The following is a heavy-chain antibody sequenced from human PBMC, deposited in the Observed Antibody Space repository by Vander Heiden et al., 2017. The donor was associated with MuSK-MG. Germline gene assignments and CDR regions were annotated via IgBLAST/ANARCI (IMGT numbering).Heavy chain of an antibody. Sequence: QVQLQESGPGLVKPSQTLSLHCTVSGGPIRSGDYFRSWIRRPPGKGLEWIWYISYTGSTYYNPSLKGRVTISVEMSKNQFSLKLSSVTAADTAVYYCARQTTLLRSGAINYWGRGALVTVSS. D-gene: IGHD3-22*01. CDR1: GGPIRSGDYF. J-gene: IGHJ4*02. CDR3: ARQTTLLRSGAINY. CDR2: ISYTGST. V-gene: IGHV4-30-4*01.